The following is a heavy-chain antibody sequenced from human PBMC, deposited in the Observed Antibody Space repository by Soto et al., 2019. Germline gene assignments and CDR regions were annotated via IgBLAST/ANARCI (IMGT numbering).Heavy chain of an antibody. Sequence: ASVKVSCKASGYTFTSYYMHWVRQAPGQGLEWMGIINPSGGSTSYAQKFQGRVTMTRDTSTSTVYMELSSLRSEDTAVYYCARDRARITMVRGVITMGYPDYWGQGTLVTVSS. J-gene: IGHJ4*02. CDR3: ARDRARITMVRGVITMGYPDY. D-gene: IGHD3-10*01. V-gene: IGHV1-46*01. CDR1: GYTFTSYY. CDR2: INPSGGST.